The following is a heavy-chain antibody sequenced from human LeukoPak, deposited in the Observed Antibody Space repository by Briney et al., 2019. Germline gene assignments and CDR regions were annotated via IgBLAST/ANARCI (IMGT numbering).Heavy chain of an antibody. J-gene: IGHJ3*02. D-gene: IGHD1-26*01. CDR2: IYYSGST. Sequence: SETLSLTCTVSGGSISSGGYYWSWIRQHPGKGLEWIGYIYYSGSTYYNPSLKSRVTISVDTSKNQFSLKLSSVTAADTAVYYCATAKTVGATSGAFDIWGQGTMVTVSS. V-gene: IGHV4-31*03. CDR1: GGSISSGGYY. CDR3: ATAKTVGATSGAFDI.